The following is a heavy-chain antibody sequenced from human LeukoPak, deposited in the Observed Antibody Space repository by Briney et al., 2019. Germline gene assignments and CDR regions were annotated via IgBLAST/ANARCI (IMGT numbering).Heavy chain of an antibody. CDR3: AGGQGGVTAPFFQH. CDR1: GGSISSGGYY. J-gene: IGHJ1*01. CDR2: IYHSGST. D-gene: IGHD2-21*02. V-gene: IGHV4-30-2*01. Sequence: SQTLSLTCTVSGGSISSGGYYWSWIRQPPGKGLEWIGYIYHSGSTYYNPSLKSRVTISVDRSKNQFSLKLSSVTAADTAVYYCAGGQGGVTAPFFQHWGQGTLVTVSS.